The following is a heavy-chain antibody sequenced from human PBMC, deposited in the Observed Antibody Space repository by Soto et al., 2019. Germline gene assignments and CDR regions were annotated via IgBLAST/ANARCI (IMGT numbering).Heavy chain of an antibody. CDR3: AREPGVSSGWYVDY. J-gene: IGHJ4*02. Sequence: GGSLRLSCAASGFTFSSHSMNWVRQAPGKGLEWVSSITSSSSYINYADSVKGRFTISRDNAKTSLYLQMNSLRAEDTAVYYCAREPGVSSGWYVDYWGQGTLVTVSS. V-gene: IGHV3-21*01. CDR1: GFTFSSHS. D-gene: IGHD6-19*01. CDR2: ITSSSSYI.